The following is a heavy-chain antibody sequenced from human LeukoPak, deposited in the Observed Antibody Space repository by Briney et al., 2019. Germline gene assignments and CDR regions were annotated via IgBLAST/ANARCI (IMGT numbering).Heavy chain of an antibody. CDR1: GFTFSSYA. J-gene: IGHJ4*02. CDR2: ISYDGSNK. CDR3: AKSPVSSCRGSFCYPFDY. Sequence: GGSLRLSCAASGFTFSSYAMHWVRQAPGKGLEWVAVISYDGSNKYYADSVKGRFTISRDNSRNTLYLQMNTLRAEDTAVYFCAKSPVSSCRGSFCYPFDYWGQGNLVTVSS. V-gene: IGHV3-30*04. D-gene: IGHD2-15*01.